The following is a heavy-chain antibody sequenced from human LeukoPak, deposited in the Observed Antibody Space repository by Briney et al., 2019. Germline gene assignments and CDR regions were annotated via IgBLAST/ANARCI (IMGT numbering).Heavy chain of an antibody. CDR3: ARDIGRELLPDAFDI. D-gene: IGHD1-26*01. CDR1: GGSISSYY. V-gene: IGHV4-59*01. Sequence: SETLSLTCTVSGGSISSYYWSWIRQPPGKGLEWIGYIYYSGSTNYNPSLKSRVTISVDTSKNQFSLKLSSVTAADTAVYYCARDIGRELLPDAFDIWGQGTMVTVSS. CDR2: IYYSGST. J-gene: IGHJ3*02.